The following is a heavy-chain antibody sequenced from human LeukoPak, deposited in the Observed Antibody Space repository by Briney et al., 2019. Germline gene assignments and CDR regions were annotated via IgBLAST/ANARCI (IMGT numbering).Heavy chain of an antibody. CDR2: INPNSGGT. V-gene: IGHV1-2*02. CDR3: ATLVIAVAGGFGDY. J-gene: IGHJ4*02. Sequence: ASVKVSCKASGYXFTGYYMHWVRQAPGQGHEWMGWINPNSGGTNYAQKFQGRVTMTRDTSISTGYMELSRLRSDDTAVYYCATLVIAVAGGFGDYWGQGTLVTVSS. CDR1: GYXFTGYY. D-gene: IGHD6-19*01.